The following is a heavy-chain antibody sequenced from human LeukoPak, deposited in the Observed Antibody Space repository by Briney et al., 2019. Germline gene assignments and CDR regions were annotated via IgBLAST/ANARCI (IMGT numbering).Heavy chain of an antibody. V-gene: IGHV3-23*01. J-gene: IGHJ6*02. CDR2: ISGSGGST. D-gene: IGHD5-18*01. CDR3: ARDRGYSYGKYYYGMDV. CDR1: GFTFSSYA. Sequence: GGSLRLSCAASGFTFSSYAMSWVRQAPGKGLEWVSAISGSGGSTYYADSVKGRFTISRDNSKNTLYLQMNSLRAEDTAVYYCARDRGYSYGKYYYGMDVWGQGTTVTVSS.